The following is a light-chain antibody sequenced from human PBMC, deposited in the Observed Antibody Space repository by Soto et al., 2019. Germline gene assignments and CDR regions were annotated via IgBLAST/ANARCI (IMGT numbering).Light chain of an antibody. CDR1: NLGSKS. CDR3: QVWDTSSDHVV. V-gene: IGLV3-21*01. Sequence: SYELTQPPSVSVAPGKTAGITCGGDNLGSKSVHWYQQKPGQAPVLVIFYDSDRPSGIPERFSGSKSGNTATLTISRVEAGDEADYYCQVWDTSSDHVVFGGGTKVTVL. J-gene: IGLJ2*01. CDR2: YDS.